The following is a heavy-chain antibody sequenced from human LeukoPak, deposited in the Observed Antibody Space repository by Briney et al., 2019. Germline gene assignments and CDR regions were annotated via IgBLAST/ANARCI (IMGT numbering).Heavy chain of an antibody. CDR3: AKDRYYYDSSGLFDY. Sequence: GGSLRLSCAASGFTFSSYGMHRVRQAPGKGLEWVAVIWYDGSNKYYADSVKGRFTISRDNSKNTLYLQMNSLRAEDTAVYYCAKDRYYYDSSGLFDYWGQGTLVTVSS. D-gene: IGHD3-22*01. CDR1: GFTFSSYG. V-gene: IGHV3-33*06. J-gene: IGHJ4*02. CDR2: IWYDGSNK.